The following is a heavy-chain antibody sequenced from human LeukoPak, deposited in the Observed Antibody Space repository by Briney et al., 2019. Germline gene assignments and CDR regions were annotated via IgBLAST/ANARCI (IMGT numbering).Heavy chain of an antibody. CDR1: GGTFSSYA. V-gene: IGHV1-69*05. D-gene: IGHD4-11*01. J-gene: IGHJ4*02. Sequence: GASVKVSCKASGGTFSSYAISWVRQAPGQGLEWMGGIIPIFGTANYAQKFQGRVTITTDESTSTAYMELSSLRSEDAAVYYCARVRDYSNSFDYWGQGTLVTVSS. CDR3: ARVRDYSNSFDY. CDR2: IIPIFGTA.